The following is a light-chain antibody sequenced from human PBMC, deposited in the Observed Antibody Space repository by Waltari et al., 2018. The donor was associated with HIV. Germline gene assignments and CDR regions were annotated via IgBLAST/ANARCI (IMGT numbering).Light chain of an antibody. CDR2: SHN. J-gene: IGLJ3*02. V-gene: IGLV1-44*01. CDR1: SSHIGSHL. Sequence: QSLLTQPPSASGTPGQRVTISCPRSSSHIGSHLVNWYQQFPGTAPKFLSSSHNQRPSGVPDRFSGSKSGTSASRASSGLQSEDEADYYCATWDDSLSGWVFGGGTKLTVL. CDR3: ATWDDSLSGWV.